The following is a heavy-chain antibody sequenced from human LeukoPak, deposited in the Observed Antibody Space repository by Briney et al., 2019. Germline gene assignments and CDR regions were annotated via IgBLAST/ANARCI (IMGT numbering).Heavy chain of an antibody. J-gene: IGHJ4*02. CDR2: IRSKANSYAT. CDR3: FGIAAAGDY. V-gene: IGHV3-73*01. CDR1: GFTFSGSA. Sequence: GGSLRLSCAASGFTFSGSAMHWVRQASGKGLEWVGRIRSKANSYATAYAASVKGRFTISGDGSKNTAYLQMNSLKTEDTAVYYCFGIAAAGDYWGQGTLVTVSS. D-gene: IGHD6-13*01.